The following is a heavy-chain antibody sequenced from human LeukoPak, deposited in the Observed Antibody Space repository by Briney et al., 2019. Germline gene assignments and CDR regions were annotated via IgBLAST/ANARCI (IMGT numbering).Heavy chain of an antibody. V-gene: IGHV3-30-3*01. CDR3: ARIGAKHNAYIFVVVPAAPGGAFDI. J-gene: IGHJ3*02. CDR1: GFTFSSYA. CDR2: ISYDGSNK. D-gene: IGHD2-2*01. Sequence: SGGSLRLSCAASGFTFSSYAMHWVRQAPGKGLEWVAVISYDGSNKYYADSVKGRFTISRDNSKNTLYLQMNSLRAEDTAVYYCARIGAKHNAYIFVVVPAAPGGAFDIWGQGTMVTVSS.